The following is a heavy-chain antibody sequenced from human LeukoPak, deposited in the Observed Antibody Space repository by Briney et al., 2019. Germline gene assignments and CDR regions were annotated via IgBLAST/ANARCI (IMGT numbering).Heavy chain of an antibody. D-gene: IGHD3-22*01. J-gene: IGHJ4*02. CDR2: INPNRGGT. CDR1: GYTFTGYY. V-gene: IGHV1-2*02. Sequence: GASVKVSCKASGYTFTGYYMHWVRQAPGQGLEWMGWINPNRGGTNYAQKFQGRVTMTRDTSISTAYMELSRLRSDDTAVYYCARDLRSYYDSSGYYYWGQGTLVTVS. CDR3: ARDLRSYYDSSGYYY.